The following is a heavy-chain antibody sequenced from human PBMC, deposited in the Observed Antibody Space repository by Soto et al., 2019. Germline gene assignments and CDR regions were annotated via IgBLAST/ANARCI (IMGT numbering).Heavy chain of an antibody. CDR2: IYWDDDK. CDR3: AHRKFGHLCFDY. V-gene: IGHV2-5*02. CDR1: GVSLNDVGVA. J-gene: IGHJ4*02. Sequence: QITLKESGPPLVTPTQTLTLTCTFSGVSLNDVGVAVGWIRQPPGEALEWLGHIYWDDDKRYNPSLKNRVTITKDASKNQVVLIMTNMTPVDTATYFCAHRKFGHLCFDYWGQGTLVTVSA. D-gene: IGHD3-10*01.